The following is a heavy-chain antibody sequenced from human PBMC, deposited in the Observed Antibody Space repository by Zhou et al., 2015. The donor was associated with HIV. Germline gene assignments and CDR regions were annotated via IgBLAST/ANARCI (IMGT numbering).Heavy chain of an antibody. Sequence: VQLAESGGGLVKPGGSLRLSCAASGFTLNSCSMNWVRQAPGKGLEWLSHISSTGTVIYSADSVKGRFTISRDNAKNSLYLQMNSLRGEDTAIYYCARGSTSWYNYFDTWGQGTLVTVSS. CDR3: ARGSTSWYNYFDT. V-gene: IGHV3-21*05. CDR1: GFTLNSCS. J-gene: IGHJ5*02. D-gene: IGHD2-2*01. CDR2: ISSTGTVI.